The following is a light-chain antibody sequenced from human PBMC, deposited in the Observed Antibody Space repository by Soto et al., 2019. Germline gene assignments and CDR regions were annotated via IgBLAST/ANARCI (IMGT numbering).Light chain of an antibody. Sequence: DFVMTQSPLSLPVTPGEPASISCRSSQSLLHSNGYNYLDWYLQKPGQSPQLLIYLCSNRASGVPDRFSGSGSGTDFTLKISRVEAEDVGVYYCMQALQTPRTFGPGTKVDIK. CDR3: MQALQTPRT. CDR2: LCS. J-gene: IGKJ3*01. V-gene: IGKV2-28*01. CDR1: QSLLHSNGYNY.